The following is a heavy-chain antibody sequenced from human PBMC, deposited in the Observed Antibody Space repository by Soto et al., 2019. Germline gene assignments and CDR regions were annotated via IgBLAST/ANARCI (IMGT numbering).Heavy chain of an antibody. D-gene: IGHD3-10*01. V-gene: IGHV1-18*01. J-gene: IGHJ4*02. Sequence: QVQMVQSGAEVQKPGSSTKVSCRAPGYPFSNFDVTWVRQAPGQGLEWMGWISTDNVNADSAQKFQGRVTMTIDRSTSTAYMDLKGLRSDDTAVYFCAFRSGSSEFWCQGNQVTVSS. CDR3: AFRSGSSEF. CDR2: ISTDNVNA. CDR1: GYPFSNFD.